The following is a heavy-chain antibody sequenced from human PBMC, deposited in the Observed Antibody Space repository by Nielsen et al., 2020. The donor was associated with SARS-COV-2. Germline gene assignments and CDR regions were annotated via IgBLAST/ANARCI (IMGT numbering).Heavy chain of an antibody. CDR3: ARDAKDPYYYYYMDV. D-gene: IGHD2-15*01. CDR2: ISYDGSNK. V-gene: IGHV3-30*03. J-gene: IGHJ6*03. CDR1: GFTFSSYG. Sequence: GGSLRLSCAASGFTFSSYGMHWVRQAPGKGLEWVAVISYDGSNKYYADSVKGRFTISRDNSKNTLYLQMNSLRAEDTAVYYCARDAKDPYYYYYMDVWGKGTTVTVSS.